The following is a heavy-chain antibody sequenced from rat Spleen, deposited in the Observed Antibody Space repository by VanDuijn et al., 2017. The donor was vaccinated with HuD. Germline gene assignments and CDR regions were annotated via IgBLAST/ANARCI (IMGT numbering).Heavy chain of an antibody. J-gene: IGHJ3*01. D-gene: IGHD1-8*01. CDR2: ISTGGGNT. V-gene: IGHV5S23*01. CDR3: AKEGDGGYSSYPNWFAY. Sequence: EVQLAESGGGLVQPGRSLKLSCAASGFTFSDYYMAWVRQAPTKGLEWVASISTGGGNTYYRNSVKGRFTISRDNAKNTLYLQMDSLRSEDTATYYCAKEGDGGYSSYPNWFAYWGQGTLVTVSS. CDR1: GFTFSDYY.